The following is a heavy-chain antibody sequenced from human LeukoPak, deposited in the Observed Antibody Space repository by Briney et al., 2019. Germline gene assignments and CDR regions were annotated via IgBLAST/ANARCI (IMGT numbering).Heavy chain of an antibody. CDR3: ARHVAVPSAADN. Sequence: HGESLKISCKGSGYSFTSYWIGWVRQMPGKGLEWLGIIYPGDSDTRSRPSFQGHVTISAAKSITTGYLQLSSLKASDTAMYYCARHVAVPSAADNWGQGTLVTVSS. D-gene: IGHD2-2*01. V-gene: IGHV5-51*01. J-gene: IGHJ4*02. CDR2: IYPGDSDT. CDR1: GYSFTSYW.